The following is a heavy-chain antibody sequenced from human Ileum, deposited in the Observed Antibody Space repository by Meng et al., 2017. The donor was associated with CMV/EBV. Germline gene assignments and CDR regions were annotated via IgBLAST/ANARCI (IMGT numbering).Heavy chain of an antibody. CDR1: GGAITSTSYL. CDR3: AKLCSGSACNWLSP. D-gene: IGHD1-26*01. J-gene: IGHJ5*02. CDR2: IYYSGST. Sequence: QLQAQGSGPGLVKPSETLSLTCTVSGGAITSTSYLWDWIRQPPGKGLEWIGNIYYSGSTFYNPSLKSRVTISVDMSKNDFSLKLNSVTAADTAVYYCAKLCSGSACNWLSPWGLGTLVTVSS. V-gene: IGHV4-39*07.